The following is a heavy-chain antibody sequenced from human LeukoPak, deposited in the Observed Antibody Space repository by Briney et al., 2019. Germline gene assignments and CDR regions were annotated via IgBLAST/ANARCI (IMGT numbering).Heavy chain of an antibody. J-gene: IGHJ4*02. Sequence: PSETLSLTCAVYGGSLSGYYWSWIRQPPGKGLEWIGSIYYSGSTYYNPSLKSRVTISVDTSKNQFSLKLSSVTAADTAVYYCASLNYYDSSGYYSPLYYFDYWGQGTLVTVSS. CDR3: ASLNYYDSSGYYSPLYYFDY. D-gene: IGHD3-22*01. CDR1: GGSLSGYY. V-gene: IGHV4-34*01. CDR2: IYYSGST.